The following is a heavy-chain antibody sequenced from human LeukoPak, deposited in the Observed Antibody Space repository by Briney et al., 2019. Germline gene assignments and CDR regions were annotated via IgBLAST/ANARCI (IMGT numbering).Heavy chain of an antibody. CDR1: GFTFSSYN. CDR2: ISSSSSYI. Sequence: PGGSLRLSCAASGFTFSSYNMNWVRQAPGKGLEWVSSISSSSSYIYYADSVRGRFTISRDNAKNSLYLQMNSLRAEDTAAYYCARDLRTNWFDPWGQGTLVTVSS. CDR3: ARDLRTNWFDP. J-gene: IGHJ5*02. V-gene: IGHV3-21*01.